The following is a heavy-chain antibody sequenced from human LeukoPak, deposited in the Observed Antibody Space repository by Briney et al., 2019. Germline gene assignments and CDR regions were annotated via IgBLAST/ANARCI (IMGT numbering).Heavy chain of an antibody. Sequence: GGSLRLSCVASGFTFSSYGMHWVRQAPGKGLEWVAVISYDGSNKYYADSVKGRFTISRDNSKNTLYLQMNSLRAEDTAVYYCARELAAQVRWFDPWSQGTLVTVSS. V-gene: IGHV3-30*03. J-gene: IGHJ5*02. CDR3: ARELAAQVRWFDP. D-gene: IGHD6-6*01. CDR2: ISYDGSNK. CDR1: GFTFSSYG.